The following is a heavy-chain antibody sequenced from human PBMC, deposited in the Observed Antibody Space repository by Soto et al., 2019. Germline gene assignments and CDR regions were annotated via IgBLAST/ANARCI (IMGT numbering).Heavy chain of an antibody. J-gene: IGHJ3*02. V-gene: IGHV4-31*03. CDR2: IHYSGSA. D-gene: IGHD2-2*01. CDR3: AREVNVPADADAFDI. Sequence: QVQLQESGPGLVKPSQTLSLTCTVSGGSISNDNYFWSWIRQHPGKGLEWSGYIHYSGSAYYNPSLRGRVIILVDTTKNQFSMKLTSVTAADTAMYYCAREVNVPADADAFDIWGQGTMVTVSS. CDR1: GGSISNDNYF.